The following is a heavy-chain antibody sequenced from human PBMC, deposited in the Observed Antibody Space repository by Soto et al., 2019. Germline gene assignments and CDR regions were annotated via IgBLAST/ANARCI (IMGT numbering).Heavy chain of an antibody. J-gene: IGHJ1*01. CDR3: ARDRVESGYPEYFQH. CDR2: IYSGGST. CDR1: GFIVSSNY. Sequence: EVQLVESGGGLIQPGGSLRLSCAASGFIVSSNYMIWVRQAPGKGLEWVSVIYSGGSTYYADSVKGRFTISRDNSKNTLYLQMNSLRAEDTAVYYCARDRVESGYPEYFQHWGQGTLVTVSS. V-gene: IGHV3-53*01. D-gene: IGHD3-22*01.